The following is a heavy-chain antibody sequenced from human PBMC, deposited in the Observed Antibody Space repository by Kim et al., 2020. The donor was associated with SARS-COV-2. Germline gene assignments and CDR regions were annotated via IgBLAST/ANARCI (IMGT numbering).Heavy chain of an antibody. CDR2: IYHSGST. Sequence: SETLSLTCAVSGGSISSSNWWSWVRQPPGKGLEWIGEIYHSGSTNYNPSLKSRVTISVDKSKNQFSLKLSSVTAADTAVYYCARLGSGGSSGDVDYWGQGTLVTVSS. CDR3: ARLGSGGSSGDVDY. D-gene: IGHD2-15*01. J-gene: IGHJ4*02. CDR1: GGSISSSNW. V-gene: IGHV4-4*02.